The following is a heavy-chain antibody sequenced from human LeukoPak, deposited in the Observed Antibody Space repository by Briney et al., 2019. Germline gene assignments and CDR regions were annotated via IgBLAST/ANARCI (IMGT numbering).Heavy chain of an antibody. V-gene: IGHV1-2*02. CDR2: INPNSGGT. J-gene: IGHJ4*02. Sequence: SVQFSFKASGYTFTCYYMHWVRPAPGQGVEWMGWINPNSGGTNYAQKLQGRVTMTTDTSTSTAYMELRSLRSDDTAVYYCARAGSGEFDYWGQGTLVTVSS. CDR3: ARAGSGEFDY. D-gene: IGHD3-10*01. CDR1: GYTFTCYY.